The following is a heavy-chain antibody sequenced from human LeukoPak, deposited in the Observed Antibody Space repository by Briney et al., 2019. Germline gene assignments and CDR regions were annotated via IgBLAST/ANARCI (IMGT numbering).Heavy chain of an antibody. CDR2: IYYSGST. Sequence: SETLSLTCTVSGGSISSSSYYWGWIRQPPGKGLEWIVSIYYSGSTYYNPSLKSRVTISVDTSKNQFSPKLSSVTAADTAVYYCARNEYSSGWYYFDYWGQGTLVTVSS. V-gene: IGHV4-39*01. CDR1: GGSISSSSYY. J-gene: IGHJ4*02. CDR3: ARNEYSSGWYYFDY. D-gene: IGHD6-19*01.